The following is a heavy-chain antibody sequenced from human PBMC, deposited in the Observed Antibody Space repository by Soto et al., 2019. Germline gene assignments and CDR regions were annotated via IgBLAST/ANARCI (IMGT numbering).Heavy chain of an antibody. CDR1: GYTFTSYG. CDR2: ISAYNGNT. J-gene: IGHJ6*02. D-gene: IGHD2-2*01. CDR3: ARDKVVVVPAAISNYYYGMDV. V-gene: IGHV1-18*01. Sequence: ASVKVSCKASGYTFTSYGISWVRQAPGQGLEWMGWISAYNGNTNYAQKLQGRVTMTTDTTTSTAYMELRSLRSDDTAVYYCARDKVVVVPAAISNYYYGMDVWGQGTTVTVSS.